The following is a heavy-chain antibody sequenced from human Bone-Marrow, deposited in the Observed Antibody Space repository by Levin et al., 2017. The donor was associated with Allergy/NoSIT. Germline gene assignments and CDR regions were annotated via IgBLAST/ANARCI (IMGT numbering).Heavy chain of an antibody. V-gene: IGHV3-33*01. CDR3: ARDNPPFYFDRSGYPAHFDY. CDR2: IWFDGSKE. D-gene: IGHD3-22*01. CDR1: GFTFSSFG. J-gene: IGHJ4*02. Sequence: GESLKISCAASGFTFSSFGMHWVRQAPGKGLEWVAFIWFDGSKEYYGDSVKGRFTISRDDSKNMVHLLMNSLRVEDTAVYFCARDNPPFYFDRSGYPAHFDYWGQGTLVSVSS.